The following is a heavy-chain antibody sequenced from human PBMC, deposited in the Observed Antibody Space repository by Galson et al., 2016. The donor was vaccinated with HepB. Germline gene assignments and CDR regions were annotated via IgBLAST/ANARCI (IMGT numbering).Heavy chain of an antibody. CDR3: AKDTARYCSSTSCSYGMDV. CDR1: GFTFNTYA. Sequence: SLRLSCAASGFTFNTYAMSWVRQAPGKGLEWVSLISGGNTYYADSVRGRFTISRDNSKNTLYLQMNSLRAEDTAVYYCAKDTARYCSSTSCSYGMDVWGQGTTVTVSS. D-gene: IGHD2-2*01. J-gene: IGHJ6*02. CDR2: ISGGNT. V-gene: IGHV3-23*01.